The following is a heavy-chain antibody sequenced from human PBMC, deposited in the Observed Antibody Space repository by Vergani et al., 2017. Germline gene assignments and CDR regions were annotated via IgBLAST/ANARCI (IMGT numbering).Heavy chain of an antibody. CDR2: IYHSGGT. D-gene: IGHD5-18*01. CDR1: GYSISSGYY. V-gene: IGHV4-38-2*02. J-gene: IGHJ4*02. CDR3: AXVPGYSYGYAVDY. Sequence: QVQLQESGPGLVKPSETLSLTCTVSGYSISSGYYWGWIRQPPGKGLEWIGSIYHSGGTYYNPSLKSRVTISVDTSKNQFSLKLSSVTAADTAVYYCAXVPGYSYGYAVDYWGQGTLVIVSS.